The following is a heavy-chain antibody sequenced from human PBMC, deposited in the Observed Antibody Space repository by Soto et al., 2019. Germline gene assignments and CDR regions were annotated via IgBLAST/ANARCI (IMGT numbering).Heavy chain of an antibody. CDR3: ASRGERGYYNPFHV. J-gene: IGHJ6*02. CDR2: LYSGGNT. Sequence: EVQLVETGGGLIQPGGSLRLSCAASGFIVSGNYMSWVRQAPGKGLEWVSVLYSGGNTFYAESVRGRFIISRDNSKNTLNLQMNTLRAEDTAVYYCASRGERGYYNPFHVWGQGTTVTVSS. CDR1: GFIVSGNY. V-gene: IGHV3-53*02. D-gene: IGHD1-26*01.